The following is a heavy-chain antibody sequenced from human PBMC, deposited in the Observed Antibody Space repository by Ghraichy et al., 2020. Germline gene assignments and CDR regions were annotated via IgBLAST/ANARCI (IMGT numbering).Heavy chain of an antibody. CDR3: AKRRSTTNLYDD. CDR2: LRGSGDST. V-gene: IGHV3-23*01. CDR1: GFTFSTYA. D-gene: IGHD2/OR15-2a*01. J-gene: IGHJ4*02. Sequence: GGSLRLSCAASGFTFSTYAMSWVRQAPGKGLEWVSALRGSGDSTYYADSVKGRFTISRDNSKNTLYLQMNSLSVEDTAVYFCAKRRSTTNLYDDWGQGTLLPVSS.